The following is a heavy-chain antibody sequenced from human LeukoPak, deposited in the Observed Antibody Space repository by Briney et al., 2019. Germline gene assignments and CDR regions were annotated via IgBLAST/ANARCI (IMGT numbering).Heavy chain of an antibody. D-gene: IGHD2-2*01. CDR3: ARGVPAALNYFDY. CDR1: GFTFSSYA. V-gene: IGHV3-30-3*01. Sequence: GRSLRLSCAASGFTFSSYAMHWVRQAPGKGLEWVAVISYDGSNKYYADSVKGRFTISRDNSKNTLYLQMNSLRAEDTAVYYCARGVPAALNYFDYWGQGTLVTVSS. J-gene: IGHJ4*02. CDR2: ISYDGSNK.